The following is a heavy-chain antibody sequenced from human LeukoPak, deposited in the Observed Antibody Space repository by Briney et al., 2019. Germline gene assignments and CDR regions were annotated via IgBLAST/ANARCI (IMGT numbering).Heavy chain of an antibody. V-gene: IGHV3-11*04. J-gene: IGHJ4*02. CDR2: ISSSGSI. CDR1: GFTFSDNY. Sequence: GGSLRLSCAASGFTFSDNYMSWIRQAPGKGLEWVSYISSSGSIYYADSVKGRFTISRDNAKNSLYLQMNSLRAEDTAVYYCARERAYVGSSGYYYDYWGQGTLVTVSS. D-gene: IGHD3-22*01. CDR3: ARERAYVGSSGYYYDY.